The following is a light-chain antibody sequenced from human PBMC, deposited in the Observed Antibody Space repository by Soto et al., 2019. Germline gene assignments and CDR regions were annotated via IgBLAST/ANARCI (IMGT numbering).Light chain of an antibody. CDR1: QSVSSSY. CDR3: QQYGSSRWT. J-gene: IGKJ1*01. Sequence: EIVLTQSPDTLSLSPGERATLSCRASQSVSSSYLAWYQQKPGQAPRLLIYGASSRATGIPDRFSGSGSGTDFTLTISRLEPEDFVVYYCQQYGSSRWTFGQGTKVDIK. CDR2: GAS. V-gene: IGKV3-20*01.